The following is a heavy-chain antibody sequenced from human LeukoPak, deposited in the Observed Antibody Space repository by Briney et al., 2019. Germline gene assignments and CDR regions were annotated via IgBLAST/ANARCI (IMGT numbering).Heavy chain of an antibody. CDR3: ARDNSGPAF. D-gene: IGHD1-26*01. CDR2: IYSSGGT. CDR1: GFIVSNSY. Sequence: AGGSLRLSCAASGFIVSNSYMSWVRQAPGKALEWVSVIYSSGGTFYSESVKGRFTISRDYSKNTLYLQMNSLRVDDTAVYYCARDNSGPAFWGQGTLVTVSS. J-gene: IGHJ4*02. V-gene: IGHV3-53*01.